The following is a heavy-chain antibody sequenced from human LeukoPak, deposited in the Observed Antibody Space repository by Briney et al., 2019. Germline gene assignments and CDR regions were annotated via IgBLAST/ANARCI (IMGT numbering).Heavy chain of an antibody. CDR2: ITSSSSSK. V-gene: IGHV3-48*01. Sequence: GGSLRLSCAASGFTFSRYKMNWVRQAPGTGLEWVSYITSSSSSKYYADSVKGRFTISRDNAKNSLYLQMNSLRAEDTAVYYCAREEYSGTYGTFDMRGQGTMVTVSS. CDR3: AREEYSGTYGTFDM. J-gene: IGHJ3*02. CDR1: GFTFSRYK. D-gene: IGHD1-26*01.